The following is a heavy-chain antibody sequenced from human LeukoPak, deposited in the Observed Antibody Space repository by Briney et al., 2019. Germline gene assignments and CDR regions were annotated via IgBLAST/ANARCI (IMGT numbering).Heavy chain of an antibody. CDR3: ARGIGYSSAPDLDY. Sequence: ASVKVSCKASGYTFTSYDINWVRQATGQGLEWMGWMNPNSGNTGYAQKFQGRVTMTRNTSKSTAYMELSSLRSEDTAVYYCARGIGYSSAPDLDYWGQGTLVTVSS. D-gene: IGHD6-19*01. CDR1: GYTFTSYD. J-gene: IGHJ4*02. CDR2: MNPNSGNT. V-gene: IGHV1-8*01.